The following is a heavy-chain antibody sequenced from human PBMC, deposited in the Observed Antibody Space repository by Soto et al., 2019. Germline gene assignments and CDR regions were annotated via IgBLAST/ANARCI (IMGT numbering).Heavy chain of an antibody. V-gene: IGHV4-61*01. J-gene: IGHJ4*02. CDR2: IFHSGTT. Sequence: SETLSLTCTVSGCSVSSGSYYWSWIRQPPGKGLEWIGNIFHSGTTNYNASLRSRVSMSVDTPTNQFSLKLMSVTAADTAVYYCARVHITGPVHSWGQGNLVTVSS. CDR3: ARVHITGPVHS. D-gene: IGHD1-20*01. CDR1: GCSVSSGSYY.